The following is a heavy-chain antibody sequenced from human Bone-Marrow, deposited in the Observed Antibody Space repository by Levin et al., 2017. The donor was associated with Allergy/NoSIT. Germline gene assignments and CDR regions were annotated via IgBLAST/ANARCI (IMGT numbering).Heavy chain of an antibody. CDR3: ARGIAWHFDY. V-gene: IGHV4-61*01. CDR2: IYYSGKN. D-gene: IGHD2-21*01. CDR1: GGSVSSGSYY. Sequence: RASETLSLTCTVSGGSVSSGSYYWNWFRQPPGKGLEWIAYIYYSGKNNYNPSLKSRVSTSVDASKNQFSLKLNSVTAADTAVYFCARGIAWHFDYWGQGTLVPVSS. J-gene: IGHJ4*02.